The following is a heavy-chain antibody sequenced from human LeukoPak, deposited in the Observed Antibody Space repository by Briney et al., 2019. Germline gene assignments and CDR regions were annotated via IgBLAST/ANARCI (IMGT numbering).Heavy chain of an antibody. D-gene: IGHD6-13*01. Sequence: PWETLSLTCTVSGGSISSYYWSWIRQPPGKGLEWIGYIYYSGSTNYNPSLKSRVTISVDTSKNQFSLKLSSVTAADTAVYYCARLYGAAGYWYFDLWGRGTLVTVSS. J-gene: IGHJ2*01. CDR3: ARLYGAAGYWYFDL. V-gene: IGHV4-59*08. CDR1: GGSISSYY. CDR2: IYYSGST.